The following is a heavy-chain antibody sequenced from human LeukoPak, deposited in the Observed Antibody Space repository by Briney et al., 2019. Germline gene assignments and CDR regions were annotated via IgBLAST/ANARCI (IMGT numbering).Heavy chain of an antibody. CDR3: AKSGYYDFWSGYPGGYYYGMDV. CDR2: ISGSGGST. CDR1: GFTFSSYA. D-gene: IGHD3-3*01. Sequence: GGSLRLSCAASGFTFSSYAMSWVRQAPGKGLEWVSAISGSGGSTYYADSVKGQFTISRDNSKNTLYLQMNSLRAEDTAVYYCAKSGYYDFWSGYPGGYYYGMDVWGQGTTVTVSS. V-gene: IGHV3-23*01. J-gene: IGHJ6*02.